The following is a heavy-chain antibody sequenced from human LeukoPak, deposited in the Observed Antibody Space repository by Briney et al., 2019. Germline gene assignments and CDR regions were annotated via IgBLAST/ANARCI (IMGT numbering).Heavy chain of an antibody. CDR2: ISPTGSST. CDR1: GFTFTNYY. CDR3: AREESGGYFDY. D-gene: IGHD2-8*02. Sequence: ASVKVSCKASGFTFTNYYMHWVRQAPGQGLEWMGLISPTGSSTNYAQKFRGRVTLTRYTSTTTVYMELSSLRSEDTAVYYCAREESGGYFDYWGQGTLVTVSS. J-gene: IGHJ4*02. V-gene: IGHV1-46*01.